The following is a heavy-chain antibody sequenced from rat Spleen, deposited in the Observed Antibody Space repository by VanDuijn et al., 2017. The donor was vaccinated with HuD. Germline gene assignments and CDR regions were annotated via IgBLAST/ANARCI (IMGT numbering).Heavy chain of an antibody. V-gene: IGHV5-29*01. CDR2: INYDGRST. Sequence: EVQLVESDGGLVQPGRSLKLSCAASGFIFSDHYVAWVRQAPTKGLEWVATINYDGRSTFYRDSVRARFTISRDTAQNTLYLQMNSLRSEDTATYYCARGGFFRYWGQGVMVTVSS. CDR1: GFIFSDHY. D-gene: IGHD1-6*01. CDR3: ARGGFFRY. J-gene: IGHJ2*01.